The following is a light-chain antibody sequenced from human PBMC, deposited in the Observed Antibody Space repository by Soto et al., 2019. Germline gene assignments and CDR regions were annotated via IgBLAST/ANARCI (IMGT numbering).Light chain of an antibody. J-gene: IGKJ5*01. CDR3: QQLNSYPIT. CDR1: QSISSW. Sequence: DIQMTQSPSTLSASVGDRVTITCRASQSISSWLAWYQQKPGKAPKLLIYKASSLESGVPSSFSGSGSGTEFTLTISSLQPEDFATYYCQQLNSYPITFGQGTRLENK. CDR2: KAS. V-gene: IGKV1-5*03.